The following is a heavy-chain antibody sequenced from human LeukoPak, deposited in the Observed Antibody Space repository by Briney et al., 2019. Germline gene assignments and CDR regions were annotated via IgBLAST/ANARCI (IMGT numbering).Heavy chain of an antibody. Sequence: ASVKVSCKASGYTFTDYYMHWVRQAPGQGLEWMGWINPNSGGTNYAQRFQGRVTMSRDMSISTAYMEVSRLRSDDTAVYYCAREIRGYSCDYWGQGTLVTVSS. D-gene: IGHD5-18*01. J-gene: IGHJ4*02. CDR3: AREIRGYSCDY. CDR2: INPNSGGT. CDR1: GYTFTDYY. V-gene: IGHV1-2*02.